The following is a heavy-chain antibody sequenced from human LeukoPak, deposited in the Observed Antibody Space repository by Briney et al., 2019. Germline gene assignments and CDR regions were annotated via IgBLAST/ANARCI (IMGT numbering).Heavy chain of an antibody. CDR3: ARKGLPDY. CDR2: IKQDGSEK. CDR1: DFTFSSYW. J-gene: IGHJ4*02. Sequence: GGSLTLSCAASDFTFSSYWMIWVRQAPGKGLEWVANIKQDGSEKYYVDSVKGRFTISRDNAKNSLYLQINSLRVEDTAVYYCARKGLPDYWGQGTLVTVSS. V-gene: IGHV3-7*01.